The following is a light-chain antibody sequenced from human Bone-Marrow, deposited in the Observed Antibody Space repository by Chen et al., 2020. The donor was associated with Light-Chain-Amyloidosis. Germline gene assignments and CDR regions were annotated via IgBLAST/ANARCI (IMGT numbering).Light chain of an antibody. CDR2: DDS. CDR1: NIGSTS. J-gene: IGLJ3*02. CDR3: QVWDSSSDRPV. V-gene: IGLV3-21*02. Sequence: SSVLTQPSSVSVAPGQTATMACGGNNIGSTSVRWYQQTPGQAPLLVVYDDSDRPSGIPVRLSGSNSGNTATRTIRRVEAGDEADYYCQVWDSSSDRPVFGGGTKLSVL.